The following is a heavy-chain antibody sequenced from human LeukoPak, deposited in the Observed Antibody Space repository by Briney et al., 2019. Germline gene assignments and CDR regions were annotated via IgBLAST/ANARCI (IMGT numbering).Heavy chain of an antibody. Sequence: SVKVSCKASGGTFSSYAISWVRQAPGQGLEWMGRIIPILGIANYAQKFQGRVTITADKSTSTAYMELSSLRSEDTAVYYCATGGTQGAYYGMDVWGQGTTVTVSS. CDR2: IIPILGIA. J-gene: IGHJ6*02. D-gene: IGHD7-27*01. V-gene: IGHV1-69*04. CDR1: GGTFSSYA. CDR3: ATGGTQGAYYGMDV.